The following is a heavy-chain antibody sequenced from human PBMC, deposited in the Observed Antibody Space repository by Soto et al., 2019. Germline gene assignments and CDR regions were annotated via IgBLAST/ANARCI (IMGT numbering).Heavy chain of an antibody. Sequence: QVQLHESGPGLVKPSETLSLTCTISGDSLSSGSYYWTWIRQHPGKGLEWIGYVYSDGSTSYTRSRTCRVSISLPPSKGQFSLTLRSVSDADTAVYYCARDPGSDAYNWAVDFWGRGTLVSVSS. D-gene: IGHD1-1*01. J-gene: IGHJ4*02. V-gene: IGHV4-31*03. CDR3: ARDPGSDAYNWAVDF. CDR2: VYSDGST. CDR1: GDSLSSGSYY.